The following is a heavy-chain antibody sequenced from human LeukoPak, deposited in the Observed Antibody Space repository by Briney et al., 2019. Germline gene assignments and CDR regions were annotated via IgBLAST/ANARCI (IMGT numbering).Heavy chain of an antibody. J-gene: IGHJ6*03. CDR2: IIPIFGTP. D-gene: IGHD6-6*01. CDR1: GGTFSSYA. V-gene: IGHV1-69*05. Sequence: ASVKVSCKASGGTFSSYAINWVRQAPGQGLEWIGGIIPIFGTPNYAQRFQGRVTITTDESTSTTYMELSSLRSEDTAAYYCARGSTAARQRGHYYYMDVWGKGTTVTVSS. CDR3: ARGSTAARQRGHYYYMDV.